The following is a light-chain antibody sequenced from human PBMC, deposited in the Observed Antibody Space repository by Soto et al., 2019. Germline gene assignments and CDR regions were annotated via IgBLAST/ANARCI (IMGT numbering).Light chain of an antibody. V-gene: IGKV1-5*03. CDR2: KAS. CDR1: QDIRND. J-gene: IGKJ1*01. CDR3: QHYNSYSEA. Sequence: DIQMTQSPSFLSASVGDRVTITCRASQDIRNDLGWYQQKPGKAPKLLIYKASTLKSGVPSRFSGSGSGTEFTLTISSLQPDDFATYYCQHYNSYSEAFGQGTKVDNK.